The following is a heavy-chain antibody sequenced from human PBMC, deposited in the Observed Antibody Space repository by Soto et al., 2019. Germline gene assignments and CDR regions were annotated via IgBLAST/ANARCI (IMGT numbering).Heavy chain of an antibody. Sequence: QLVQSGPEVKKPGASVKVSCKASGYTFSSYTISWVRQAPGQGLEWMGWISPYNGNTKYTQKLHGRLTMTTDTSTSTAYMELRSLRSDDTAVYYCARADYGVDDYWGQGTLVTVSS. CDR2: ISPYNGNT. CDR3: ARADYGVDDY. J-gene: IGHJ4*02. CDR1: GYTFSSYT. D-gene: IGHD3-16*01. V-gene: IGHV1-18*01.